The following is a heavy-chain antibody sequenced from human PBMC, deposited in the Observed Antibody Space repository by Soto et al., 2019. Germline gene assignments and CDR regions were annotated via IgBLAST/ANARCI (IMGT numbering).Heavy chain of an antibody. Sequence: QVQLVQSGAEVKKPGSSVKVSCKTSGGTFRTSAISWVRQAPGQGLEWMGGIMPVFPTPDYAQKFQGRVTITADEXTGTAYMELSSLRSEDTAVYYCARDKARQQLGGNYYYIMDVWGQGTTVTVSS. J-gene: IGHJ6*01. D-gene: IGHD3-3*02. V-gene: IGHV1-69*12. CDR3: ARDKARQQLGGNYYYIMDV. CDR1: GGTFRTSA. CDR2: IMPVFPTP.